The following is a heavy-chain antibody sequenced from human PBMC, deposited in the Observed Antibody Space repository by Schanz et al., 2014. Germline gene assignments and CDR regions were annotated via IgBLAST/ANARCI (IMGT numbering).Heavy chain of an antibody. V-gene: IGHV3-23*01. Sequence: LLESGGTLVRPGGSLRLSCAASGFTFSSYAMSWVRQAPGKGLEWVSAISASGGTIYYADSMKGRFTISRDNSKNTVHLQMNSLRPEDTAVYYCARGGFGEVSYFDYWGQGTLVTVSS. D-gene: IGHD3-10*01. J-gene: IGHJ4*02. CDR2: ISASGGTI. CDR3: ARGGFGEVSYFDY. CDR1: GFTFSSYA.